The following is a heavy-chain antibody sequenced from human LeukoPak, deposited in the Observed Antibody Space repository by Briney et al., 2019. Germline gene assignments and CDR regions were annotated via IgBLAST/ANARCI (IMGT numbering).Heavy chain of an antibody. CDR1: GGSMSGFY. D-gene: IGHD6-13*01. J-gene: IGHJ6*02. CDR2: IYYTGGI. Sequence: SETLSLTCTVSGGSMSGFYWSWMRQPPGRGLEWIAYIYYTGGINYNPSLKSRVTMSVDTSKNQFSLQLSSVTTADTAVYYCARVIAAAGNPYYYYGMDVWGQGTTVTVSS. V-gene: IGHV4-59*01. CDR3: ARVIAAAGNPYYYYGMDV.